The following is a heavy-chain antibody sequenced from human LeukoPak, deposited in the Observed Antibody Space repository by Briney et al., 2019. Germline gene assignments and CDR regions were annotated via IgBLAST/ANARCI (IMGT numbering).Heavy chain of an antibody. J-gene: IGHJ4*02. CDR2: IYYSGST. V-gene: IGHV4-31*03. CDR3: ARGHDFWSGYFRAGSFGY. D-gene: IGHD3-3*01. CDR1: GGSISSGGYY. Sequence: SETLSLTCTVSGGSISSGGYYWSWIRQHPGKGLEWIGYIYYSGSTYYNPSLKSRVTISVDTSKNQFSLKLSSVTAADTAVYYCARGHDFWSGYFRAGSFGYWGQGTLVTVSS.